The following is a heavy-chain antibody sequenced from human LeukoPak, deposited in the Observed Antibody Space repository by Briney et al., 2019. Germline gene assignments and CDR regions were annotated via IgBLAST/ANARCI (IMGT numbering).Heavy chain of an antibody. D-gene: IGHD4-17*01. CDR2: ISSSSSTI. Sequence: GGSLRPSCAASGFSYSTSTMNWVRRAPGKGLEWVSYISSSSSTIYYADSVKGRFTISRDNAKNSLFLQMNSLRDEDTAVYYCAREFYGKFDYWGQGTLVTVSS. CDR1: GFSYSTST. CDR3: AREFYGKFDY. J-gene: IGHJ4*02. V-gene: IGHV3-48*02.